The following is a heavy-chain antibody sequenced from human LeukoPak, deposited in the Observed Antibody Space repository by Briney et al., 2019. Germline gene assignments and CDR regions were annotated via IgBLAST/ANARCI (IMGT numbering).Heavy chain of an antibody. J-gene: IGHJ4*02. D-gene: IGHD4-23*01. Sequence: QPGGSLRLSCAASGFTFSSYWMNWVRQAPGKGLVWVSRIASDGSSTTYADSVKGRFSIFRDNAKNTLYLQMNSLRVEDTAVYYCARGRPHGNDYWGQGTLVTVSS. CDR2: IASDGSST. V-gene: IGHV3-74*01. CDR3: ARGRPHGNDY. CDR1: GFTFSSYW.